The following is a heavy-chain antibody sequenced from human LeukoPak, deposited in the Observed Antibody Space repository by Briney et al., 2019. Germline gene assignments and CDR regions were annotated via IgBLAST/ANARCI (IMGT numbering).Heavy chain of an antibody. J-gene: IGHJ4*02. CDR2: IYYSGST. CDR1: GGSISSYY. CDR3: AGLYCSGGSCSFDY. Sequence: PSQTLSLTCTVSGGSISSYYWSWIRQPPGKGREWIGYIYYSGSTNYNPSLKSRVTISVDTSKNQFSLKLSSVTAADTAVYYCAGLYCSGGSCSFDYWGQGTLVTVSS. V-gene: IGHV4-59*01. D-gene: IGHD2-15*01.